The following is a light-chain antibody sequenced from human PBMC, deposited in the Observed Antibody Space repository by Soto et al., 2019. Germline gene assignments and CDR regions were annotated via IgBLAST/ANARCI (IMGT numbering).Light chain of an antibody. CDR1: SSNIGAGYD. J-gene: IGLJ2*01. CDR3: QSYDSSLSVV. CDR2: GNS. Sequence: QSVLTQPLSVSGAPGQRVTISCTGSSSNIGAGYDVHWYQQLPGTAPKLLIYGNSNRPSGVPDRFSGSKSGTSASLAITGLQAEDEADYCCQSYDSSLSVVFGGGTKVTVL. V-gene: IGLV1-40*01.